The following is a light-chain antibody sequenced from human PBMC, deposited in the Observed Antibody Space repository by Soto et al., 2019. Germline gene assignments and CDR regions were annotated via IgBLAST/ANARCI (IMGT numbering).Light chain of an antibody. V-gene: IGKV1-12*01. CDR2: YAS. CDR1: QSVSSW. Sequence: DIQMTQSPSSVSASVGDRVTITCRASQSVSSWLAWYQQKAGKAPKLLIYYASSLQSGVPSRFSGSGSGTDFTLTISSLQPEDSATYYCQQANSFPRTFGQGTKVEIK. J-gene: IGKJ1*01. CDR3: QQANSFPRT.